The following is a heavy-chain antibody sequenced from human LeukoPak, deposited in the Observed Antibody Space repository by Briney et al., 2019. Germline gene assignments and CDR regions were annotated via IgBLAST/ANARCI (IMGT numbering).Heavy chain of an antibody. CDR1: GFTFSSYA. CDR3: AREENNGVPYFSY. Sequence: QPGGSLRLSCAASGFTFSSYAMSWVRQAPGKGLEWVSAISGSGGSTYYADSVKGRFTISRDNSKNTLYLQMNSLKASDTAMYYCAREENNGVPYFSYWGQGTLVTVSS. V-gene: IGHV3-23*01. CDR2: ISGSGGST. D-gene: IGHD2-8*01. J-gene: IGHJ4*02.